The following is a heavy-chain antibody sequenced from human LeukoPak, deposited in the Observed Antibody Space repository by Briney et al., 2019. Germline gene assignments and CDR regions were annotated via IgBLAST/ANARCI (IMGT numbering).Heavy chain of an antibody. D-gene: IGHD6-13*01. CDR2: IYTSGST. Sequence: SETLSLTCVVSGGSISPYYWSWIRQPAGKGLEWIGRIYTSGSTNYNPSLKSRVTMSVDTSKNQFSLKLSSVTAADTAVYYCAREYSSSWAIDYWGQGTLVTVSS. CDR3: AREYSSSWAIDY. V-gene: IGHV4-4*07. J-gene: IGHJ4*02. CDR1: GGSISPYY.